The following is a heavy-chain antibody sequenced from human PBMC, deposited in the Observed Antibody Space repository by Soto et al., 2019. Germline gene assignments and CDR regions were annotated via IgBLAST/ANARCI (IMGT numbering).Heavy chain of an antibody. V-gene: IGHV3-9*01. Sequence: GGSLRLSCAASGFTFDDYAMHWVRQAPGKGLEWVSGISWNSGSIGYADSVKGRFTISRDNAKNSLYLQMNSLRAEDTALYYCAKGICSSTSCYRGHLDYWGQGTLVTVSS. CDR2: ISWNSGSI. CDR3: AKGICSSTSCYRGHLDY. CDR1: GFTFDDYA. D-gene: IGHD2-2*02. J-gene: IGHJ4*02.